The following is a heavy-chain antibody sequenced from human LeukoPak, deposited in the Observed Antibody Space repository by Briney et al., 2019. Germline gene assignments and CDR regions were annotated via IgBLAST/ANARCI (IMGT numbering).Heavy chain of an antibody. Sequence: GASVKVSCKAAGYTFTVYYMHWVRQAPGQGLEWMGLISAYNGNTHYEQKLQGRVTMTTATSTSKAYMELRRLRSEDTAVYYCARDLYYYDSSGYNWWGQGTLVTVSS. CDR2: ISAYNGNT. CDR3: ARDLYYYDSSGYNW. J-gene: IGHJ4*02. D-gene: IGHD3-22*01. V-gene: IGHV1-18*04. CDR1: GYTFTVYY.